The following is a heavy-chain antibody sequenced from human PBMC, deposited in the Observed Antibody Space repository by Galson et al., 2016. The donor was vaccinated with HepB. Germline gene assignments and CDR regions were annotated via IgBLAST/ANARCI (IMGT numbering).Heavy chain of an antibody. CDR1: GFTVSYNF. CDR2: ISGSSDYI. D-gene: IGHD3-10*01. J-gene: IGHJ4*02. V-gene: IGHV3-21*03. CDR3: ARDLYDSGSSPIDY. Sequence: SLRLSCAASGFTVSYNFMTWVRQAPGKGLEWVASISGSSDYIYYSGSLRGRFTISRDNAKKSLYLQMNSLRAEDTAVYYCARDLYDSGSSPIDYWGLGTLVTVSS.